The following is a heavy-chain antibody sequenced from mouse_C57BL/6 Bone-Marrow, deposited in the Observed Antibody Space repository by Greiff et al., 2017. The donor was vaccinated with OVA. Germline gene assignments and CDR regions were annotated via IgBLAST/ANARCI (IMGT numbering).Heavy chain of an antibody. Sequence: DVMLVESGGGLVQPKGSLKLSCAASGFSFNTYAMNWVRQAPGKGLEWVARIRSKSNNYATYYADSVKDRFTISRDDSESMLYLQMNNLKTEDTAMYYCVRQGYYYGSSFDYWGQGTTLTVSS. CDR3: VRQGYYYGSSFDY. V-gene: IGHV10-1*01. CDR2: IRSKSNNYAT. J-gene: IGHJ2*01. CDR1: GFSFNTYA. D-gene: IGHD1-1*01.